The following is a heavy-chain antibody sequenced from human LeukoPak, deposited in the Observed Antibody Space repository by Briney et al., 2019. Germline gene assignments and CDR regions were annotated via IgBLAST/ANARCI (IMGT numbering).Heavy chain of an antibody. Sequence: QTGGSLRLSCAASGFTFSSYAMSWVRQAPGKGLEWVSAISGSGGSTYYADSVKGRFTISRDNSKNTLYLQMNSLRAEDTAVYYCAKFDSSGYQYYFDYWGQGTLVTVSS. J-gene: IGHJ4*02. CDR2: ISGSGGST. V-gene: IGHV3-23*01. CDR3: AKFDSSGYQYYFDY. D-gene: IGHD3-22*01. CDR1: GFTFSSYA.